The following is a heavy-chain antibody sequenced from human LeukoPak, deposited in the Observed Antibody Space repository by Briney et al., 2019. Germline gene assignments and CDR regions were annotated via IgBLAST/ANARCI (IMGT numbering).Heavy chain of an antibody. CDR1: GYTFASYD. D-gene: IGHD2-21*02. J-gene: IGHJ4*02. Sequence: ASVKVSCKASGYTFASYDINWVRQATGQGLEWMGWMNPNSGNTGYAQKFQGRVTMTRNTSISTAYMELSSLRSEDTAVYYCARAQEYCGGDCYSELWGQGTLVTVSS. V-gene: IGHV1-8*01. CDR2: MNPNSGNT. CDR3: ARAQEYCGGDCYSEL.